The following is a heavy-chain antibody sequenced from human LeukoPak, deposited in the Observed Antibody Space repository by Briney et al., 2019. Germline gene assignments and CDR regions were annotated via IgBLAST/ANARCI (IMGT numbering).Heavy chain of an antibody. V-gene: IGHV1-2*02. CDR1: GYTFTGYY. D-gene: IGHD1-26*01. CDR3: ARDLWELGGGNWFDP. CDR2: INPNSGGT. J-gene: IGHJ5*02. Sequence: ASVRVSCKASGYTFTGYYMHWVRQAPGQGVEWMGWINPNSGGTNYAQKFQGRVIMTRDTSISTAYMERSRLRSDDTAVYYCARDLWELGGGNWFDPWGQGTLVTVSS.